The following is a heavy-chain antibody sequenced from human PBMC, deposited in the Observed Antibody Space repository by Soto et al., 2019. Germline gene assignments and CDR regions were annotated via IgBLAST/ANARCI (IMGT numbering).Heavy chain of an antibody. V-gene: IGHV4-4*02. J-gene: IGHJ4*02. D-gene: IGHD1-7*01. CDR3: ASRDPGTSVDY. CDR1: GGSFTSNNW. Sequence: SETLSLTCAVSGGSFTSNNWWTWVRQPPGQGLEWIGEIYRTRSTNYNPSLKSRVTISLDKSENQFSLKVTSLTAADTAVYYCASRDPGTSVDYWGQGTLVTVSS. CDR2: IYRTRST.